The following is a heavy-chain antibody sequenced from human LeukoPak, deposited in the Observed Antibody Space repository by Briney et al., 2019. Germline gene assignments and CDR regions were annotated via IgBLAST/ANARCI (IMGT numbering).Heavy chain of an antibody. V-gene: IGHV4-59*01. D-gene: IGHD1-1*01. CDR2: IYYSGST. CDR3: ARVTTGTVDY. Sequence: RTSETLSLTCTVSGGSITNYHWGWIRQSPGKGLEWIGYIYYSGSTNYHPSLKSRVTISVDMSKNQFSLKLNSVTAADTAVYYCARVTTGTVDYWGQGTLVTVSS. J-gene: IGHJ4*02. CDR1: GGSITNYH.